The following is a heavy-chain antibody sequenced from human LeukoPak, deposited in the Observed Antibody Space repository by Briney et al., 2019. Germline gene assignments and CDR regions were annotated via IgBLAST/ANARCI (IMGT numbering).Heavy chain of an antibody. CDR1: GFTFSTYW. Sequence: PGGSLRLSCAASGFTFSTYWMCCVRQAPGKGLEWVANINQDGSQKRYVDSVQGRFTISRDNTKNSLFLQMNSLRAEDTAVYYCARLKDDVTKLDYWGQGTLVTVSS. V-gene: IGHV3-7*01. J-gene: IGHJ4*02. CDR2: INQDGSQK. CDR3: ARLKDDVTKLDY. D-gene: IGHD2-8*01.